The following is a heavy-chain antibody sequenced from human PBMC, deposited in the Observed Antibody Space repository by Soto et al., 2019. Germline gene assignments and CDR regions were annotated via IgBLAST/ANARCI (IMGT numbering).Heavy chain of an antibody. CDR3: ARDLRCSGGSCYPYYYYYGMDV. D-gene: IGHD2-15*01. CDR2: IFYTGST. Sequence: SETLSLTCSVSGGTINSGDYFWSWIRQPPGKGLEWIGSIFYTGSTYYSPSLKSRASMSMDTSKNLFSLRLRSLTAADTAVYYCARDLRCSGGSCYPYYYYYGMDVWGQGTTVTVSS. J-gene: IGHJ6*02. CDR1: GGTINSGDYF. V-gene: IGHV4-30-4*01.